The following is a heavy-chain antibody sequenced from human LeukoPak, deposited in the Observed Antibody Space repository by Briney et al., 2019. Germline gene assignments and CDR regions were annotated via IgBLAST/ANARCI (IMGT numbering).Heavy chain of an antibody. CDR3: AKAYGNDYGDSGGGY. CDR1: GFTSSSYT. V-gene: IGHV3-23*01. J-gene: IGHJ4*02. D-gene: IGHD4-17*01. Sequence: GGSLRLSCAASGFTSSSYTMSWVRQAPGKGLEWVSAISGSGGSTYYADSVKGRFTISRDNSKNTLYLQMNSLRAEDTAVYYCAKAYGNDYGDSGGGYWGQGTLVTVSS. CDR2: ISGSGGST.